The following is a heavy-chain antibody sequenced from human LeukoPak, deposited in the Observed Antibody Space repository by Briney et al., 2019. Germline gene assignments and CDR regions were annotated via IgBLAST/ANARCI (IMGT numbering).Heavy chain of an antibody. J-gene: IGHJ4*02. CDR2: ISAYNGNT. D-gene: IGHD2-2*01. V-gene: IGHV1-18*01. CDR1: GYTFTSYG. Sequence: ASVKVSCKASGYTFTSYGISWVRQAPGQGLEWMGWISAYNGNTNYAQKLQGRVTMTTDTSTSTAYMELRSLRSDDTAVYYCARGPSPGYCSSTSCYSRGDFDYWGQGTLVTVSS. CDR3: ARGPSPGYCSSTSCYSRGDFDY.